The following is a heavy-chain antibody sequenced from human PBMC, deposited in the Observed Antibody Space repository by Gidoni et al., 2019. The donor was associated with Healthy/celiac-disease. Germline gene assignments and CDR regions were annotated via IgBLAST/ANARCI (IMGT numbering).Heavy chain of an antibody. D-gene: IGHD3-22*01. J-gene: IGHJ4*02. CDR1: GYTLTELS. CDR3: ATAKYGYEDSSGYLDY. V-gene: IGHV1-24*01. Sequence: QVQLVQSGAEVKKPGASVKVSCNVSGYTLTELSMPWVRQAPGKGLEWMGGFDPEDGETIYAQKLQGRVTMTEDTSTDTAYMELSSLRSEDTAVYYCATAKYGYEDSSGYLDYWGQGTLVTVSS. CDR2: FDPEDGET.